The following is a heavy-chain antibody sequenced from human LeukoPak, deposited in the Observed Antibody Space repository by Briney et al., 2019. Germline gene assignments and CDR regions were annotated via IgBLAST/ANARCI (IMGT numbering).Heavy chain of an antibody. CDR2: ISGSGGST. CDR3: ARDWDTYYYGSGSEAFDI. V-gene: IGHV3-23*01. Sequence: PGGSLRLSCAASGFTFSSYAMSWVRQAPGKGLEWVSAISGSGGSTYYADSVKGRFTISRDNAKNSLYLQMNSLRDEDTAVYYCARDWDTYYYGSGSEAFDIWGQGTMVTVSS. CDR1: GFTFSSYA. D-gene: IGHD3-10*01. J-gene: IGHJ3*02.